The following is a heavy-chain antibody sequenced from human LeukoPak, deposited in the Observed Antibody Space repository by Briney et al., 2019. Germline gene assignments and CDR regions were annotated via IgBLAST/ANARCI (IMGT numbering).Heavy chain of an antibody. Sequence: GESLRLSCAASGFTFSSYSMNWVRQAPGKGLEWVSYISSASNTIYYADSVKGRFTISRDNAKNSLYPQMNSLRAEDTAMYYCARDGWFGDYNWFDPWGQGTLVTVSS. CDR2: ISSASNTI. CDR3: ARDGWFGDYNWFDP. J-gene: IGHJ5*02. V-gene: IGHV3-48*01. D-gene: IGHD3-10*01. CDR1: GFTFSSYS.